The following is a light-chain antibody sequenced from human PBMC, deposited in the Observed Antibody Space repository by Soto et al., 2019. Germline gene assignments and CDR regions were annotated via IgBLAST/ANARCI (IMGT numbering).Light chain of an antibody. V-gene: IGKV3-11*01. CDR1: QSVNRH. J-gene: IGKJ1*01. Sequence: EIVLTQSPASLSLSPGERATLSCSASQSVNRHLAWYQQKPGQAPRLLISDASNRATGIPARFSGSGSGTDFTLTISSLEPEDFAVYYCQQRTNWPLWTFGQGTKVEIK. CDR2: DAS. CDR3: QQRTNWPLWT.